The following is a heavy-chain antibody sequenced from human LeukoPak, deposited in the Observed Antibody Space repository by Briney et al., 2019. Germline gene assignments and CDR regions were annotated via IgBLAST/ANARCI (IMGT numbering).Heavy chain of an antibody. V-gene: IGHV4-59*08. Sequence: SETLSLTCTVSGGSISSYYWSWIRQPPGKGLEWIGYIYYSGSTNYNPSLKSRVTISVDTSKNQFSLKLSSVTAADTAVCYCARRFGGGGSDYWGQGTLVTVSS. CDR1: GGSISSYY. CDR3: ARRFGGGGSDY. J-gene: IGHJ4*02. CDR2: IYYSGST. D-gene: IGHD3-3*01.